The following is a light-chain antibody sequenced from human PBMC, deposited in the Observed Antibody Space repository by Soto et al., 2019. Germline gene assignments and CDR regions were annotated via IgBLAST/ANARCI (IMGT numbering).Light chain of an antibody. CDR3: QQTYTSPRT. CDR1: QSVSSN. V-gene: IGKV3-15*01. J-gene: IGKJ4*01. CDR2: GAS. Sequence: EIVMTQSPATLSVSPGERATLSCRASQSVSSNLAWYQRKPGQAPRLLIYGASTRATDIPDRFSGSGSGTEFTLTISSLQSEDFAAYHCQQTYTSPRTFGGGTKVEIK.